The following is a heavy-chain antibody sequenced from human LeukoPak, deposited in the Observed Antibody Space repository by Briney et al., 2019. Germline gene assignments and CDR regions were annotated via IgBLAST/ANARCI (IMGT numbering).Heavy chain of an antibody. D-gene: IGHD5-18*01. Sequence: PSETLSLTCTVSGGSISSGSYYWSWIRQPAGKGLEWIGRIYTSGGSNYNPSLKSRVTISVDTSKNQFSLKLSSVTAADTAVYYCARDRGYSYGIDYWGQGTLVTVSS. V-gene: IGHV4-61*02. CDR3: ARDRGYSYGIDY. CDR1: GGSISSGSYY. J-gene: IGHJ4*02. CDR2: IYTSGGS.